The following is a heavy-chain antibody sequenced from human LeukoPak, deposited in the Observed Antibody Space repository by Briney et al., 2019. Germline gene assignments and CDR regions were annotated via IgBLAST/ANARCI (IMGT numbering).Heavy chain of an antibody. CDR3: AKGVVIYYDSSGYYPDAFDI. D-gene: IGHD3-22*01. CDR1: GFTFDDYA. J-gene: IGHJ3*02. CDR2: ISWNSGSI. V-gene: IGHV3-9*03. Sequence: GGSLRLSCAASGFTFDDYAMHWVRQAPGKGLEWVSGISWNSGSIGYADSVKGRLTISRDNAKNSLYLQMNSLRAEDMALYYCAKGVVIYYDSSGYYPDAFDIWGQGTMVTVSS.